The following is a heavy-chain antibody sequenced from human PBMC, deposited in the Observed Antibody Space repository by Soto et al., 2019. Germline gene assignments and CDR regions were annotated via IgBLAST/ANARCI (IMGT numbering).Heavy chain of an antibody. D-gene: IGHD3-22*01. V-gene: IGHV1-2*04. CDR3: ARGPYYYDPLPYFQH. J-gene: IGHJ1*01. CDR2: INPNSGGT. Sequence: GASVKVSCKASGYTFTGYYMHWVRQAPGQGLEWMGWINPNSGGTNYAQKFQGWVTMTRDTSISTAYMELSRLRSDDTAVYYCARGPYYYDPLPYFQHWGQGTLVTVSS. CDR1: GYTFTGYY.